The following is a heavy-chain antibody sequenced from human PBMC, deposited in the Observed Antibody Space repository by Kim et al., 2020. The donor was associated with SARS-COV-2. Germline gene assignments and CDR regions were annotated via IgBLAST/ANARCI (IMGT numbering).Heavy chain of an antibody. CDR3: ARGVTGNYYYGTDV. D-gene: IGHD7-27*01. J-gene: IGHJ6*02. V-gene: IGHV3-30*04. CDR2: ISYDGSNK. Sequence: GGSLRLSCAASGFTFSSYAMHWVRQAPGKGLEWVAVISYDGSNKYYADSVKGRFTISRDNSKNTLYLQMNSLRAEDTAVYYCARGVTGNYYYGTDVWGQGTTVTVSS. CDR1: GFTFSSYA.